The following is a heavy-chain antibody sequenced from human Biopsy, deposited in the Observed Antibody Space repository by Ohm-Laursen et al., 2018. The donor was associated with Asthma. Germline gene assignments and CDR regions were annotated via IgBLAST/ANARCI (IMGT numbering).Heavy chain of an antibody. D-gene: IGHD5-12*01. V-gene: IGHV1-69*13. Sequence: ATVKVSCKSSGDSFSNYAISWVRQAPGQGLEWMGGLIPVLGTPDHAQMFEGRVTITADESTSTAYMELSSLSSEDTAVYYCARGYSGSDRIVYYYSGLEVWGQGTTVTVSS. CDR3: ARGYSGSDRIVYYYSGLEV. CDR1: GDSFSNYA. CDR2: LIPVLGTP. J-gene: IGHJ6*02.